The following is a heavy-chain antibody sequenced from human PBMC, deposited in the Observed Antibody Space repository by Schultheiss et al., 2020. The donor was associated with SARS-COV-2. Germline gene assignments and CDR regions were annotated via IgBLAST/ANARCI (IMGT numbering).Heavy chain of an antibody. CDR2: ISSSSSTI. CDR1: GFTFSSYG. V-gene: IGHV3-48*02. J-gene: IGHJ4*02. CDR3: ARGLYFGDRGQ. Sequence: GGSLRLSCAASGFTFSSYGMHWVRQAPGKGLEWVSYISSSSSTIYYADSVMGRFTISRDNAKNSLSLQMNSLRDEDSAIYYCARGLYFGDRGQWGQGTLVTVSS. D-gene: IGHD3-10*01.